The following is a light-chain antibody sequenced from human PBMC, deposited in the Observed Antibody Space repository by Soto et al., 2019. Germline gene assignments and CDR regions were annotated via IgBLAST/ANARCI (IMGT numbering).Light chain of an antibody. CDR3: QTWGTAIQVL. Sequence: QSVLTQSPSASASLGASVKLTCTLSSGHSDYAIAWHQQQPEKGPRFLMKINGDGSHIKGDGIPDRFSGSISGAERYLTISSLQSEDEADYYCQTWGTAIQVLFGGGTKVTVL. V-gene: IGLV4-69*01. CDR2: INGDGSH. CDR1: SGHSDYA. J-gene: IGLJ2*01.